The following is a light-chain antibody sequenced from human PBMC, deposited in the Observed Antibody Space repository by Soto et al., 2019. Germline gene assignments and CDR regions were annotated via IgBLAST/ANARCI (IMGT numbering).Light chain of an antibody. Sequence: QSLLTQPASVSGSPGQSITISCIGTSSDVGGYNYVSWYQQHPGKAPKLMIYDVSNRPSGVSNRFSGSKSGNTASLTISGLQAEDEADYYCSSYTTTSTLYVFGTGTKVTVL. J-gene: IGLJ1*01. V-gene: IGLV2-14*01. CDR3: SSYTTTSTLYV. CDR2: DVS. CDR1: SSDVGGYNY.